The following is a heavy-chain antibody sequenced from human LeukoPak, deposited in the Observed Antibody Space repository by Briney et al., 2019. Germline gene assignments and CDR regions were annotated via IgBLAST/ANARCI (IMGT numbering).Heavy chain of an antibody. CDR2: ISYDGSNE. CDR3: AELGITMIGGV. V-gene: IGHV3-30*04. CDR1: GFTFSSYV. J-gene: IGHJ6*04. Sequence: GGSLRLSCAASGFTFSSYVMHWVRQAPGMGLEWVAIISYDGSNEYYADSVKGRFTISRDNAKNSLYLQMNSLRAEDTAVYYCAELGITMIGGVWGKGTTVTISS. D-gene: IGHD3-10*02.